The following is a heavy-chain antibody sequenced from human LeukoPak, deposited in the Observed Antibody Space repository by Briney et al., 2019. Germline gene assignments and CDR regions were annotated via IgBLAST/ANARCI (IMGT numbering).Heavy chain of an antibody. D-gene: IGHD1-26*01. V-gene: IGHV4-39*07. CDR3: ARVSGSYSH. CDR1: GGSVTGSSYY. Sequence: PSETLSLTCTVSGGSVTGSSYYCAWIRQPPGKGLEWIASTHYSGSTYYSPSLKCRVTILLDTAKNQFSLKVTSVTAADTAIYYCARVSGSYSHWGQGTLVTVSS. CDR2: THYSGST. J-gene: IGHJ4*02.